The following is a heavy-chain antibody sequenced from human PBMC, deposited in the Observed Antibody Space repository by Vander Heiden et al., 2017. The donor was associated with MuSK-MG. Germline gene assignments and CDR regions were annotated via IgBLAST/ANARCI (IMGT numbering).Heavy chain of an antibody. D-gene: IGHD6-13*01. CDR1: GCTLCSYA. CDR3: ARDIAASGTSDY. Sequence: QVHLVGSGGGVVQPGRSLRLPCAAPGCTLCSYAMHWVRQAPGKGLGWVAVISYDGNTRNYADSVKGRFSISRDSSKNTLYLQMNSLRVEDTAVYYCARDIAASGTSDYWGQGTLVTVSS. CDR2: ISYDGNTR. V-gene: IGHV3-30*04. J-gene: IGHJ4*02.